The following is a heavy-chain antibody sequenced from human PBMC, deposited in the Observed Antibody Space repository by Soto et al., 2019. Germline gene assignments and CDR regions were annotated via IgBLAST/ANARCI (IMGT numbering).Heavy chain of an antibody. CDR1: GGSNSSGGYY. Sequence: QVHLQESGPGLVKPSQTLSLTCTVSGGSNSSGGYYWSWIRQHPGKGLEWIGYISYSGSTYNNPSLKSRVTISLDTSKNQFSLKLSSVTAADTAVYYCARAPTVAGVFFDYWGQGTLVTVSS. CDR2: ISYSGST. D-gene: IGHD6-19*01. CDR3: ARAPTVAGVFFDY. V-gene: IGHV4-31*03. J-gene: IGHJ4*02.